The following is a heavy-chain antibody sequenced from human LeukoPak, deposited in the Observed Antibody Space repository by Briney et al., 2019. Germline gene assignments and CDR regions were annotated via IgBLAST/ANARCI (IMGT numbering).Heavy chain of an antibody. Sequence: GRSLRFSCAASGFTFSSYGMHWVRQAPGKGLEWVAVISYDGSRKYYADSVKGRFTISRDNAKNSLYLQMNSLRAEDTAVYYCASSYYDSSGYSDYWGQGTLVTVSS. CDR1: GFTFSSYG. D-gene: IGHD3-22*01. CDR3: ASSYYDSSGYSDY. V-gene: IGHV3-30*03. J-gene: IGHJ4*02. CDR2: ISYDGSRK.